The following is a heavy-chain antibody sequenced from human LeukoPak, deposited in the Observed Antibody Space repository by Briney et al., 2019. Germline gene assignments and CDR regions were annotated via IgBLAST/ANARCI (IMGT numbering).Heavy chain of an antibody. D-gene: IGHD3-10*01. J-gene: IGHJ4*02. Sequence: SETLSLTCTVSGGSISSYYWSWIRQPPGKGLEWIGDIYFSGNTKYNPSLQSRVTISLDTSQNQFSLKLSSETAADTAVYYCARGDDTMVRGALGYWGQGTLVTVSS. CDR3: ARGDDTMVRGALGY. V-gene: IGHV4-59*08. CDR2: IYFSGNT. CDR1: GGSISSYY.